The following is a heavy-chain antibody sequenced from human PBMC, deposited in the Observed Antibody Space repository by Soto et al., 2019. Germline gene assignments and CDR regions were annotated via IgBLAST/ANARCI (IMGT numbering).Heavy chain of an antibody. CDR2: IYPGDSDT. V-gene: IGHV5-51*01. Sequence: PGESLNISCKGSGYSFTSYWIGWVRQMPGKGLEWMGIIYPGDSDTRYSPSFQGQVTISADKSISTAYLQWSSLRASDTAMYYCARHSRRFLEWYERKIYYYYYGMDVWGQGTTVTVSS. CDR1: GYSFTSYW. J-gene: IGHJ6*02. D-gene: IGHD3-3*01. CDR3: ARHSRRFLEWYERKIYYYYYGMDV.